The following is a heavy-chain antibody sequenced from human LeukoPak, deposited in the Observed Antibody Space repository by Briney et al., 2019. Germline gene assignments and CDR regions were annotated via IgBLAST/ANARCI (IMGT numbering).Heavy chain of an antibody. CDR3: ARRIAVAGTVDY. J-gene: IGHJ4*02. D-gene: IGHD6-19*01. Sequence: GGSLRLSCAASGFTFSSYWMHWVGQAPGKGLVWVSRINSDGSSTSYADSVKGRFTISRDNAKNTLYLQMNSLRAEDTAVYYCARRIAVAGTVDYWGQGTLLTVSS. CDR2: INSDGSST. CDR1: GFTFSSYW. V-gene: IGHV3-74*01.